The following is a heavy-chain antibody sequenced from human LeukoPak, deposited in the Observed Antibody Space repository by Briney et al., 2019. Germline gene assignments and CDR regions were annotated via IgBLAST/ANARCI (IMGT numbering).Heavy chain of an antibody. V-gene: IGHV3-48*02. D-gene: IGHD4-23*01. Sequence: GGSLRLSCAASGFTFSTYSMDWVRQAPGKGLEWISFISSSSGTIYYADSVKGRFTISRDNAKNSLYLQMNSLRDEDTAVYYCVRDRAGGNSVWFDPWGQGTLVTVSS. CDR1: GFTFSTYS. CDR2: ISSSSGTI. CDR3: VRDRAGGNSVWFDP. J-gene: IGHJ5*02.